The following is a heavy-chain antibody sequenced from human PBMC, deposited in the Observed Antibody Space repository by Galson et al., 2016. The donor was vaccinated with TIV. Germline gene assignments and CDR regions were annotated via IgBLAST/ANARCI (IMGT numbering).Heavy chain of an antibody. J-gene: IGHJ3*02. V-gene: IGHV1-69*08. D-gene: IGHD3-16*01. CDR3: AREVANVDSVMLNADAFDI. CDR2: IIPMLGRA. Sequence: SVKVSCKASGGNFNSYSIIWVRQAPGQGLEWMGRIIPMLGRANYAQKFRGRVTITADKSTSTAYMDVSSLASEDTAVYYCAREVANVDSVMLNADAFDIWGQGTRVTVSS. CDR1: GGNFNSYS.